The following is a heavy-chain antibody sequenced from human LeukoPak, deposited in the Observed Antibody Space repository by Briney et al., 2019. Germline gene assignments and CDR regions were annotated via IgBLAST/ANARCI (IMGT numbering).Heavy chain of an antibody. D-gene: IGHD2-2*01. Sequence: GASVKVSCKASGYTFTGYYMHWVRQAPGQGLEWMGWINPNSGGTNYAQKFQGRVTMTRDTSISTAYMELSRLRSDDTAVYYCAKTEWDIVVVPAALFDYWGQGTLVTVSS. J-gene: IGHJ4*02. CDR3: AKTEWDIVVVPAALFDY. CDR2: INPNSGGT. CDR1: GYTFTGYY. V-gene: IGHV1-2*02.